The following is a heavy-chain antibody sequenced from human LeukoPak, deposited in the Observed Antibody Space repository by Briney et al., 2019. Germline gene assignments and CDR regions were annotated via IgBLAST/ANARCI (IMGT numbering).Heavy chain of an antibody. CDR2: MNPNSGNT. V-gene: IGHV1-8*01. D-gene: IGHD2-21*01. CDR3: ARHPISGGGAYNWFHP. J-gene: IGHJ5*02. CDR1: GYTFTSYD. Sequence: ASVKVSCKASGYTFTSYDINWVRQATGQGLEWMGWMNPNSGNTGYAQKFQGRVTMTRNTSISTAYMELSSLRSEDTAVYYCARHPISGGGAYNWFHPWGQGTLVTVSS.